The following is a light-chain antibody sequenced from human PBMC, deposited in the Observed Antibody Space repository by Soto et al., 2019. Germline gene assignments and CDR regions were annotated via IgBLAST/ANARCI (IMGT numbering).Light chain of an antibody. CDR2: GAS. CDR1: QSVSNN. Sequence: EIVMTQSPATLSLSPGERATLSCRASQSVSNNLAWYQQKPGQAPRLLIYGASTRATGIPARFSGSGSGTEFTLTISSRQSEEFAVYYCQQYNNWPPWTFGQGTKVEIK. CDR3: QQYNNWPPWT. J-gene: IGKJ1*01. V-gene: IGKV3-15*01.